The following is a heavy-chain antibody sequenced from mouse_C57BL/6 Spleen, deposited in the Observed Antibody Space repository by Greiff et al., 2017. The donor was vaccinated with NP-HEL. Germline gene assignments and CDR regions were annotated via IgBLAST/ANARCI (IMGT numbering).Heavy chain of an antibody. CDR3: ARSRDYDDFDY. J-gene: IGHJ2*01. CDR2: INPSSGYT. V-gene: IGHV1-4*01. D-gene: IGHD2-4*01. Sequence: VQLQQSGAELARPGASVKMSCKASGYTFTSYTMHWVKQRPGQGLEWIGYINPSSGYTKYNQKFKDKATLTADKSSSTAYMQLSSLTSEDSAVYYCARSRDYDDFDYWGQGTTLTGSS. CDR1: GYTFTSYT.